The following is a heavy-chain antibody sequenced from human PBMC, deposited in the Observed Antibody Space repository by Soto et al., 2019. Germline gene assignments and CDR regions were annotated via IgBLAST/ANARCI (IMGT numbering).Heavy chain of an antibody. Sequence: GGSLRLSCAASGFTFSSYAMSWVRQAPGKGLEWVSAISGSGGSTYYADSVKGRFTISRDNSKNTLYLQMNSLRAEDTAVYYCANASTEAVRGFYFDYWGQGTLVTVSS. CDR1: GFTFSSYA. CDR2: ISGSGGST. J-gene: IGHJ4*02. CDR3: ANASTEAVRGFYFDY. D-gene: IGHD3-22*01. V-gene: IGHV3-23*01.